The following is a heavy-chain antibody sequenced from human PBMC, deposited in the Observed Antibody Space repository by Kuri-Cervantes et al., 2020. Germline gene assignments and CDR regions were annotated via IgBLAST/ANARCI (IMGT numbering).Heavy chain of an antibody. CDR2: IIPIFGTA. CDR3: ARAPAGIAARPLDY. Sequence: SVKVSCKASGGTFSSYAISWVRQAPGQGLEWMGGIIPIFGTANYAQKFQGRVTITADNSTSTAYMELSSLRTEDTAVYYCARAPAGIAARPLDYWGRGTLVTVSS. V-gene: IGHV1-69*06. CDR1: GGTFSSYA. D-gene: IGHD6-6*01. J-gene: IGHJ4*02.